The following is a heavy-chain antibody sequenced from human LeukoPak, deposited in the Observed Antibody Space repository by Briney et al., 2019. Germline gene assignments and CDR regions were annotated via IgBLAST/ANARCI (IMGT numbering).Heavy chain of an antibody. D-gene: IGHD2-2*02. Sequence: ASVNVSCKASGGTFSSYAISWVRQAPGQGLEWMGGIIPIFGTANYAQKFQGRVTITADESTSTAYMELSSLRSEGTAVYYCARGRTTYCSSTSCYRDFDYWGQGTLVTVSS. CDR3: ARGRTTYCSSTSCYRDFDY. J-gene: IGHJ4*02. CDR1: GGTFSSYA. CDR2: IIPIFGTA. V-gene: IGHV1-69*13.